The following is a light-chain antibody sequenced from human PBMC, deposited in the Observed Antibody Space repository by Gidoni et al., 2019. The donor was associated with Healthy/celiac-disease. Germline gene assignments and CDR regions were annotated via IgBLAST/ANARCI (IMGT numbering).Light chain of an antibody. CDR3: QQYDNLPALT. J-gene: IGKJ4*01. CDR2: DAS. V-gene: IGKV1-33*01. CDR1: QYISTY. Sequence: DIQMTQSPSSLSASVGDRVTITFQASQYISTYLNWYQQKPGKAPKLLIYDASNLEKGVPSRFSGSGSGTDYTFTSIRLQPEDIATYYCQQYDNLPALTFGGGTKVEIK.